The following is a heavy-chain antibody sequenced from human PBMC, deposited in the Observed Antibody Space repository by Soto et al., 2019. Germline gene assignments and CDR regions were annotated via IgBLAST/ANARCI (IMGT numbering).Heavy chain of an antibody. J-gene: IGHJ6*03. CDR2: ISYDGSNK. D-gene: IGHD3-9*01. V-gene: IGHV3-30*18. Sequence: GGSLRLSCAASGFTFSSYGMHWVRQAPGKGLEWVAVISYDGSNKYYADSVKGRFTISRDNSKNTLYLQMNSRGAEDTAVYYCAKTVYDTTHYYYYYYMDVWGKGTTVTVSS. CDR3: AKTVYDTTHYYYYYYMDV. CDR1: GFTFSSYG.